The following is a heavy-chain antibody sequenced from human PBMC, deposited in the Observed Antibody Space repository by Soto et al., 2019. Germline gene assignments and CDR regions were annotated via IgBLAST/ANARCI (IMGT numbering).Heavy chain of an antibody. CDR2: IYYSGST. CDR1: GGSISSYY. Sequence: PSETLSLTCTVSGGSISSYYWSWIRQPPGKGLEWIGYIYYSGSTNYNPSLKSRVTISVDTSKNQFSLKLSSVTAADTAVYYCARELYYDSSGQDIWFDPWGQGTLVIVSS. V-gene: IGHV4-59*01. CDR3: ARELYYDSSGQDIWFDP. D-gene: IGHD3-22*01. J-gene: IGHJ5*02.